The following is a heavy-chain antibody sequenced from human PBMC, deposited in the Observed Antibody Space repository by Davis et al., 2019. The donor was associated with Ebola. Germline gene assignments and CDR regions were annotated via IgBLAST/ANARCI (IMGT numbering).Heavy chain of an antibody. CDR3: ARVLRSGWWDWYFDL. J-gene: IGHJ2*01. CDR1: GFTFSSYA. D-gene: IGHD6-19*01. CDR2: ISYDGSNK. Sequence: GESLKISCAASGFTFSSYAMHWVRQAPGKGLEWVAVISYDGSNKYYADSVKGRFTISRDNSKNTLYLQMNSLRVEDTAVYYCARVLRSGWWDWYFDLWGRGTLVTVSS. V-gene: IGHV3-30-3*01.